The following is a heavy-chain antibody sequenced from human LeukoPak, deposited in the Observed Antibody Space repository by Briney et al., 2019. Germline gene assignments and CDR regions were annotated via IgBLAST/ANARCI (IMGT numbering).Heavy chain of an antibody. J-gene: IGHJ5*02. V-gene: IGHV4-39*01. CDR3: ARLPAERIAAAGTFWFDP. CDR2: IYYSGST. D-gene: IGHD6-13*01. Sequence: SETLSLTCTVSGGSISSSSYYWGWIRQPPGKGLEWIGSIYYSGSTYYNPSLKSRVTISVDTSKNQFSLKLSSVTAAGTAVYYCARLPAERIAAAGTFWFDPWGQGTLVTVSS. CDR1: GGSISSSSYY.